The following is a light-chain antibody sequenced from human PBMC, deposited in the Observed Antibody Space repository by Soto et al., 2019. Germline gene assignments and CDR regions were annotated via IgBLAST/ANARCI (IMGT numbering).Light chain of an antibody. V-gene: IGKV4-1*01. CDR2: WAS. Sequence: DIVMAQSPDSLAVSLGERATINCKSIESGLYSSSNKDSLAWYQQKPGQPPKLLIDWASTRESGVPDRFSGSASGTDFTLTISSLHAEDVAVYYCQQYYTIPLTFGGGTKVEIK. CDR1: ESGLYSSSNKDS. J-gene: IGKJ4*01. CDR3: QQYYTIPLT.